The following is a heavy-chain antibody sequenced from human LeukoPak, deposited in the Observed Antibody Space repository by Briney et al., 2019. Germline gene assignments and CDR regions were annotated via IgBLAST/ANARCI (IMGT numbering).Heavy chain of an antibody. V-gene: IGHV1-69*04. CDR3: ARDSYYGSGSYYMKLPFDY. J-gene: IGHJ4*02. D-gene: IGHD3-10*01. CDR1: GGTFSSYA. Sequence: ASVKVSCKASGGTFSSYAISWVRQATGQGLEWMGRIIPILGIANYAQKFQGRVTITADKSTSTAYMELSSLRSEDTAVYYCARDSYYGSGSYYMKLPFDYWGQGTLVTVSS. CDR2: IIPILGIA.